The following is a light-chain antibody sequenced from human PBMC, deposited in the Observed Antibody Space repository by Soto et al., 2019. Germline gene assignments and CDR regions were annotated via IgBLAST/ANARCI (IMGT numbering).Light chain of an antibody. J-gene: IGKJ2*02. CDR3: QQTYATPMCT. Sequence: DIQMTQSPSSLSASVGDRVSIACRASQSIGGYLNWYQQKPGKAPKILIYAASTLQSGVPSRFSGSASGTDFTLTISSLQPEDFATYYCQQTYATPMCTFGQGTKLEIK. CDR1: QSIGGY. V-gene: IGKV1-39*01. CDR2: AAS.